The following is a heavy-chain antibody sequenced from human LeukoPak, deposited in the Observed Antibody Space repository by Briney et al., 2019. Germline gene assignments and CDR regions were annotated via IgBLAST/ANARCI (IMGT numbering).Heavy chain of an antibody. Sequence: SETLSLTCAVSGYSISSGYYWGWIRQPPVKGLEWIGSIYHSGSTYYNPSLKSRVTISEDTSKNQFSLKLSSVTAADTAVYYCARHVAVAALGFDPWGQGTLVTVSS. J-gene: IGHJ5*02. D-gene: IGHD6-19*01. CDR2: IYHSGST. V-gene: IGHV4-38-2*01. CDR1: GYSISSGYY. CDR3: ARHVAVAALGFDP.